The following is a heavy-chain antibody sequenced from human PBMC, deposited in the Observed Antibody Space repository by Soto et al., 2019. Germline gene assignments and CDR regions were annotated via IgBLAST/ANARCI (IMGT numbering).Heavy chain of an antibody. V-gene: IGHV3-23*01. CDR3: EKVGLAEDS. J-gene: IGHJ4*02. Sequence: EVQLLESGGALVQPGGSLRLSCAASGFTFNYYAMNWVRQAPEKGLEWVAAITGSGANTYHADAVKGRFTISRDNSKNTLYLQMNSLRAEDTAVYYCEKVGLAEDSWGQGTLVTVSS. D-gene: IGHD2-15*01. CDR2: ITGSGANT. CDR1: GFTFNYYA.